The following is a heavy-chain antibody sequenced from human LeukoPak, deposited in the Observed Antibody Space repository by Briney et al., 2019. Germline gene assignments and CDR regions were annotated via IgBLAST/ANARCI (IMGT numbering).Heavy chain of an antibody. D-gene: IGHD3-16*01. CDR1: GFTFSSYS. J-gene: IGHJ4*02. CDR2: ISSSSSTI. V-gene: IGHV3-48*04. CDR3: AVTKFHKGGYGDFDY. Sequence: RSGGSLRLSCAASGFTFSSYSMNWVRQAPGKGLEWVSYISSSSSTIYYADSVKGRFTISRDNAKNSLYLQMNSLRAEDTALYYCAVTKFHKGGYGDFDYWGQGTLVTVSS.